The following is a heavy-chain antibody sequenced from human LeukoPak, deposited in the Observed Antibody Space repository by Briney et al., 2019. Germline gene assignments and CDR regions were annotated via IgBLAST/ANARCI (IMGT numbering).Heavy chain of an antibody. CDR3: ARDPTYYYDSSGYIPSYFDY. Sequence: SVKVSCKASGGTFSSYAISWVRQAPGQGLEWMGGVIPIFGTANYAQKFQGRVTITADESTSTAYMELSSLRSEDTAVYYCARDPTYYYDSSGYIPSYFDYWGQGTLVTVSS. CDR2: VIPIFGTA. CDR1: GGTFSSYA. V-gene: IGHV1-69*13. D-gene: IGHD3-22*01. J-gene: IGHJ4*02.